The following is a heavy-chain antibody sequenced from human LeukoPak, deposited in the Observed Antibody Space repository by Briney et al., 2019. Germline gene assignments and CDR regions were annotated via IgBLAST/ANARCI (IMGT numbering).Heavy chain of an antibody. J-gene: IGHJ4*02. Sequence: ASVKVSCKASGYMISSYGISWVRQAPGQGLEWMGLISAYNGNRNNAQKFQGRVTMTRDISTSTAHMELRSLRSDDTAVYYCARILTGDYSRYYFDSWGQGTLVTVSS. CDR2: ISAYNGNR. CDR3: ARILTGDYSRYYFDS. V-gene: IGHV1-18*01. D-gene: IGHD3-9*01. CDR1: GYMISSYG.